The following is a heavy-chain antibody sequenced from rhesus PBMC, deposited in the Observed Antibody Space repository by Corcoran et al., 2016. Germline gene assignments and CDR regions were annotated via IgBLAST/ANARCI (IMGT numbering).Heavy chain of an antibody. Sequence: QVQLQESGPGLVKPLETLSLPCAVSGGSISGGSYYWSWTCPPPGKGLEWIGGIYSSSGNTYDNPSLKSRVTISKDTSKNQFSLKLSSVTAADTAVYYCARGAPYYNIWTGNFDYWGQGVLVTVSS. D-gene: IGHD3-3*01. J-gene: IGHJ4*01. CDR3: ARGAPYYNIWTGNFDY. CDR2: IYSSSGNT. V-gene: IGHV4S12*01. CDR1: GGSISGGSYY.